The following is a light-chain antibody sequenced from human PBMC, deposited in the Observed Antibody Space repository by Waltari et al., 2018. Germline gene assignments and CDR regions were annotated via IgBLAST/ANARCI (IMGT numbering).Light chain of an antibody. CDR2: DKN. V-gene: IGLV3-19*01. CDR1: SLRSYY. Sequence: SSELTQDPAVSVAMGQPVRITCQGDSLRSYYARWYQQRPGQAPILVIYDKNNRPSGVPDRFSGSSSHNTGSLTITGAQAEDEASYYCHSRDASGVAGSFGGGTKLTVL. CDR3: HSRDASGVAGS. J-gene: IGLJ2*01.